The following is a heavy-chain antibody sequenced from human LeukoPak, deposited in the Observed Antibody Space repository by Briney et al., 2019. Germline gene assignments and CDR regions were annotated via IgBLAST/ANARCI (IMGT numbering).Heavy chain of an antibody. J-gene: IGHJ4*02. CDR1: GGTFSSYA. Sequence: GASVKVSCKASGGTFSSYAISWVRQAPGQGLEWMGRIIPIFGTANHAQKFQGRVTITTDESTSTAYMELSSLRSEDMAVYYCARDAMATKGFDYWGQGTLVTVSS. D-gene: IGHD5-24*01. V-gene: IGHV1-69*05. CDR2: IIPIFGTA. CDR3: ARDAMATKGFDY.